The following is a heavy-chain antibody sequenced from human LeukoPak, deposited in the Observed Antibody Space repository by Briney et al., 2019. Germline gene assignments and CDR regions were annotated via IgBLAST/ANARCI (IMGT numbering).Heavy chain of an antibody. D-gene: IGHD1-26*01. Sequence: GGSLRLSCAASGFTFSSYSMNWVRQAPGKGLEWVSSISSSSSYIYYADSVKGRFTISRDNAKNSLCLQMNSLRAEDTAVYYCAREPGEGSGSYFDYWGQGTLVTVSS. V-gene: IGHV3-21*01. CDR2: ISSSSSYI. J-gene: IGHJ4*02. CDR3: AREPGEGSGSYFDY. CDR1: GFTFSSYS.